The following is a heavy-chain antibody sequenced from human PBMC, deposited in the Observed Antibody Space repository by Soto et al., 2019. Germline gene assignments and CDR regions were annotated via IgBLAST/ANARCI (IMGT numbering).Heavy chain of an antibody. CDR2: IYSDNNT. V-gene: IGHV3-53*02. J-gene: IGHJ6*02. Sequence: EVQLVETGGDLIQPGGSLRLSCAASGFTVSSDSMTWGRQAPGKGLEWISIIYSDNNTDYADSVKGRFSISRDTSKNILYLQMNSLRAEDTAEYYCARHYSAMGVWGQGTTVTVSS. CDR1: GFTVSSDS. CDR3: ARHYSAMGV.